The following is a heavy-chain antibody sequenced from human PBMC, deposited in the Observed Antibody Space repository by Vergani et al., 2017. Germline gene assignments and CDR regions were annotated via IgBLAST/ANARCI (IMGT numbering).Heavy chain of an antibody. CDR1: GFTFSSYS. D-gene: IGHD6-13*01. V-gene: IGHV3-21*01. J-gene: IGHJ4*02. CDR3: ARGSSSWSFDY. Sequence: EVQLVESGGGLVKPGGSLRLSCAASGFTFSSYSMNWVRQAPGKGLEWVSSISSSSSYIYYADSVKSRFTISRDNAKNSLYLQMNSLRAEDTAVYYCARGSSSWSFDYWGQGTLVTVSS. CDR2: ISSSSSYI.